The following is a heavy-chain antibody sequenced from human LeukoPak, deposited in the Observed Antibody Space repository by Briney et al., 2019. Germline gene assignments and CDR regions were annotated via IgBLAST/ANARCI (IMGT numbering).Heavy chain of an antibody. Sequence: ETVSLTCTVSGGSISSVSYYWGGIRQPPGKGLEWIASMYYRGNTDDYPPVTRRENIPVATFKNQCSLRRTSVTAADTAVYYCARTRLAEGGTRLNGFDPWGQETLVPVSS. J-gene: IGHJ5*02. CDR3: ARTRLAEGGTRLNGFDP. V-gene: IGHV4-39*01. CDR1: GGSISSVSYY. D-gene: IGHD6-13*01. CDR2: MYYRGNT.